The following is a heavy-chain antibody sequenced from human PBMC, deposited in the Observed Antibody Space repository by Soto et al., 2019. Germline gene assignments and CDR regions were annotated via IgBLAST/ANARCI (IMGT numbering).Heavy chain of an antibody. V-gene: IGHV1-8*01. D-gene: IGHD3-3*02. CDR2: MNPNSGNT. CDR3: ARGTHFWSGYWNSYGMDV. J-gene: IGHJ6*02. Sequence: EASVKVSCKASGYTFTSYDINCVRQATGQGLEWMGWMNPNSGNTGYAQKFQGRVTMTRNTSISTAYMELSSLRSEDTAVYYCARGTHFWSGYWNSYGMDVWGQGTTVTVSS. CDR1: GYTFTSYD.